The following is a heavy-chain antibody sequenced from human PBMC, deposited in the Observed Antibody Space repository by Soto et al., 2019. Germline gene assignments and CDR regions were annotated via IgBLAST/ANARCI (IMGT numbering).Heavy chain of an antibody. CDR3: ARTTAAIHLNY. J-gene: IGHJ4*02. V-gene: IGHV4-39*01. D-gene: IGHD2-21*02. CDR2: IYYSGST. Sequence: PSETLSLTCTVSGGSISSSSDYWGWIRQPPGKGLEWIGSIYYSGSTYYNPSLKSRVTISVDTSKNQFSLKLSSVTAADTAVYYCARTTAAIHLNYWSQGTLVTVSS. CDR1: GGSISSSSDY.